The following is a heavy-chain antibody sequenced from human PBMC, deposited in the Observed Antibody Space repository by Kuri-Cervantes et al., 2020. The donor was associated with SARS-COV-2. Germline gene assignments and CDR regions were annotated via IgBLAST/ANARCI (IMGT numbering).Heavy chain of an antibody. Sequence: GESLKISCAASGFTFSSYSMNWVRQAPGKGLEWVAFIRYDGSNKYYADSVKGRFTISRDNSKNTLYLQMNSLRAEDTAVYYCARDLAGGYGSGSEFDYWGQGTLVTVSS. J-gene: IGHJ4*02. CDR2: IRYDGSNK. CDR1: GFTFSSYS. D-gene: IGHD3-10*01. V-gene: IGHV3-30*02. CDR3: ARDLAGGYGSGSEFDY.